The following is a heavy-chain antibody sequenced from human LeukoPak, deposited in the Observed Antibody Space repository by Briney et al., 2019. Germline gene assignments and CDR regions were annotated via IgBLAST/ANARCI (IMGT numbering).Heavy chain of an antibody. CDR3: GIFVLTIFRVVTRYWHFDL. V-gene: IGHV4-4*07. CDR2: IYTSGST. D-gene: IGHD3-3*01. CDR1: GCTISSYD. Sequence: SETLSLTCTASGCTISSYDWSWIRQPAGKGLEWIGRIYTSGSTNYNPSLKSRVTISVDKSKNQFSLKLSSVTAADTAVYYCGIFVLTIFRVVTRYWHFDLWGRGTLVTVSS. J-gene: IGHJ2*01.